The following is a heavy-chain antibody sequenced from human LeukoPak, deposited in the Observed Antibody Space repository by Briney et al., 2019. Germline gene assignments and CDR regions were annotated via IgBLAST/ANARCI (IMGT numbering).Heavy chain of an antibody. Sequence: GGSLRLSCAASGFTFSSYWMSWVRQAPGKGLEWVGNIKQEGSEKFYVDPVKGRFTISRDNAKNSLYLQMNSLRAEDTAVYYCARGDYGDYYGMDVWGKGTTVTATS. J-gene: IGHJ6*04. D-gene: IGHD4-17*01. CDR3: ARGDYGDYYGMDV. CDR1: GFTFSSYW. V-gene: IGHV3-7*03. CDR2: IKQEGSEK.